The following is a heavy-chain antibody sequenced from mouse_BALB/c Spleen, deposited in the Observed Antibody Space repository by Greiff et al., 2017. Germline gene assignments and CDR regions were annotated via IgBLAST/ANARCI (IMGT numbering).Heavy chain of an antibody. J-gene: IGHJ4*01. CDR2: IDPANGNT. D-gene: IGHD2-3*01. Sequence: EVQLQQSGAELVKPGASVKLSCTASGFNIKDTYMHWVKQRPEQGLEWIGRIDPANGNTKYDPKFQGKATITADTSSNTAYLQLSSLTSEDTAVYYCASYDGDYEDAMDYWGQGTSVTVSS. CDR3: ASYDGDYEDAMDY. CDR1: GFNIKDTY. V-gene: IGHV14-3*02.